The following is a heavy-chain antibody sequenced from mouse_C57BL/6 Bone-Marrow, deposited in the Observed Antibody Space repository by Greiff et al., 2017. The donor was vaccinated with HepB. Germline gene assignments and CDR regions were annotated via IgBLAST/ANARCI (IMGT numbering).Heavy chain of an antibody. V-gene: IGHV2-2*01. Sequence: VQVVESSPGLVQPSQSLSNSCTISGFSLTSYGVHWVRQSPGKGLEWLGVLWSGGSTDYNAAFISRLSISKDNSKSQVFFKMNRLQADDTAIYYCARKDNNYATDYWSQGTSSIVSS. CDR2: LWSGGST. CDR3: ARKDNNYATDY. CDR1: GFSLTSYG. D-gene: IGHD1-3*01. J-gene: IGHJ4*01.